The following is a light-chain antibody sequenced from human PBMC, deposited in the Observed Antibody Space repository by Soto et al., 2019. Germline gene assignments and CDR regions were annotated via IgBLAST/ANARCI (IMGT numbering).Light chain of an antibody. CDR1: QSVTSRY. Sequence: ENVLTQSPGTLSLSPGERATLSCRATQSVTSRYFAWYQQKPGQAPRLLIYGVSSRATDIPDRFSGSGSGTDFTLTIXXXXXXXFVVYYCQQYXXXPHTFG. CDR2: GVS. J-gene: IGKJ2*01. V-gene: IGKV3-20*01. CDR3: QQYXXXPHT.